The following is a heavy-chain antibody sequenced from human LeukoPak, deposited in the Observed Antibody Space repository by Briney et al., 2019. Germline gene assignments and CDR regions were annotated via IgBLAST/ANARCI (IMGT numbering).Heavy chain of an antibody. CDR2: ISSSGSTI. D-gene: IGHD6-19*01. CDR3: ARDSSSGWYAETDY. J-gene: IGHJ4*02. CDR1: GFTFSDYY. Sequence: GGSLRLSCAASGFTFSDYYMSWIRQAPGKGLEWVSYISSSGSTIYYADSVKGRFTISRDNAKNSLYLQMNSLRAEDTAVYYCARDSSSGWYAETDYWGQGTLVTVSS. V-gene: IGHV3-11*01.